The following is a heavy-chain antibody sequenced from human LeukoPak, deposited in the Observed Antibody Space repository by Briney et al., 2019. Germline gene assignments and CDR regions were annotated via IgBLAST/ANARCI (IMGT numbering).Heavy chain of an antibody. Sequence: PSETLSLNCTVSGCSFSSYYWSWIRPPPGQGLEWIGNTYYSGGTNYNHSLKSRVIISVDMSKRQFSLKLRFGTAADTAVYYCARAWDYYDSRGFYLRYFDYWGQGNLVTVSS. CDR2: TYYSGGT. CDR3: ARAWDYYDSRGFYLRYFDY. J-gene: IGHJ4*02. CDR1: GCSFSSYY. D-gene: IGHD3-22*01. V-gene: IGHV4-59*01.